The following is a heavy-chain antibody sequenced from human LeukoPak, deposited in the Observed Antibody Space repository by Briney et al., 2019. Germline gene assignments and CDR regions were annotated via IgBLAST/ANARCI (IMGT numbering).Heavy chain of an antibody. Sequence: ASVKVSCKASGYTFTSYYMHWVRQAPGQGLEWMGIINPSGSSTSYAQKFQERVTITRDMSTSTAYMELSSLRSEDTAVYYCAAVGWEYSSSPLPMDVWGQGTTVTVSS. V-gene: IGHV1-46*01. CDR3: AAVGWEYSSSPLPMDV. CDR1: GYTFTSYY. CDR2: INPSGSST. J-gene: IGHJ6*02. D-gene: IGHD6-6*01.